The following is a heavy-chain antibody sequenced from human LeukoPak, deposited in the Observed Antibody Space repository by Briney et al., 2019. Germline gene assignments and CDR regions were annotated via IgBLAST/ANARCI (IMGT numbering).Heavy chain of an antibody. CDR3: ARDPLYSGSYGRRRSYFDY. Sequence: ASVKVSCKASGYTVTSYYMHWVRQAPGQGLEWMGIINPSGGSTSYAQKLQGRVTMTTDTSTSTAYMELRSLRSDDTAVYYCARDPLYSGSYGRRRSYFDYWGQGTLVTVSS. J-gene: IGHJ4*02. D-gene: IGHD1-26*01. CDR1: GYTVTSYY. CDR2: INPSGGST. V-gene: IGHV1-46*01.